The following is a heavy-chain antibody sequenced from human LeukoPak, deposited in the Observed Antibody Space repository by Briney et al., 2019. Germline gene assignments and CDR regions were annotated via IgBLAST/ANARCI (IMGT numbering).Heavy chain of an antibody. D-gene: IGHD6-19*01. CDR2: INHSGTT. V-gene: IGHV4-34*01. CDR1: GGSFSGSY. Sequence: SETLSLTCSVSGGSFSGSYWSWIRQPPGKGLEWIGEINHSGTTNYNPSLKSRVTISVDTSKNQFSLKLSSVTAADTAVYYCARLKEWLPLHPFDYWGQGTLVTVSS. CDR3: ARLKEWLPLHPFDY. J-gene: IGHJ4*02.